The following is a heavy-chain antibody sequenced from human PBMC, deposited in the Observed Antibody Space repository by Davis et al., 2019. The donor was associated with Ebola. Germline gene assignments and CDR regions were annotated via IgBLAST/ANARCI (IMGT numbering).Heavy chain of an antibody. CDR2: INPNSGGT. CDR3: ARDPGVVGATGYFDY. J-gene: IGHJ4*02. V-gene: IGHV1-2*04. CDR1: GYTFTGYY. D-gene: IGHD1-26*01. Sequence: ASVKVSCKASGYTFTGYYMHWVRQAPGQGLEWMGWINPNSGGTNYAQKFQGWVTMTRDMSISTAYMELSRLRSDDTAVYYCARDPGVVGATGYFDYWGQGTLVTVSS.